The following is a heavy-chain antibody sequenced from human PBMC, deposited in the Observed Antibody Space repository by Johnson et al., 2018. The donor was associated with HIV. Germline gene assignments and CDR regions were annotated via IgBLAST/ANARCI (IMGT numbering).Heavy chain of an antibody. CDR2: IGTAGDT. Sequence: VQLVESGGGVVQPGRSLRLSCAASGFTFSRYAMHWVRQAPGKGLEWVSAIGTAGDTYYPGSVKGRFTISRDNSKNTLYLEMNSLRAEDTAVYYCARARTRTVKDAFDIWGQGTMVTVSS. CDR1: GFTFSRYA. V-gene: IGHV3-NL1*01. D-gene: IGHD4-17*01. CDR3: ARARTRTVKDAFDI. J-gene: IGHJ3*02.